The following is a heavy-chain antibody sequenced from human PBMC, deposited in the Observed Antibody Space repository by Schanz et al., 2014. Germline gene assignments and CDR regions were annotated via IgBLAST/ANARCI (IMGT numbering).Heavy chain of an antibody. Sequence: EVQLAESGGGLVQPGGSLRLSCAASTFTFSSDCMSWVRQAPGKGLEWVANIKEDGSVKDYVDSVKGRFTISRDNAKNSLFLQMNSLRPEDTAVYYCARGRVLESWGQGTLVTVSS. V-gene: IGHV3-7*02. CDR2: IKEDGSVK. CDR1: TFTFSSDC. J-gene: IGHJ5*02. D-gene: IGHD1-1*01. CDR3: ARGRVLES.